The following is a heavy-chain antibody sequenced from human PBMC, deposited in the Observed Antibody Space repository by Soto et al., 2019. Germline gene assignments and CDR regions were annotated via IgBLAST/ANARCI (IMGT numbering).Heavy chain of an antibody. J-gene: IGHJ4*02. CDR3: ANGAGDGYNLDY. CDR2: ISYDGSNK. D-gene: IGHD5-12*01. CDR1: GFTFSSYG. V-gene: IGHV3-30*18. Sequence: QVQLVESGGGVVQPGRSLRLSCAASGFTFSSYGMHWVRQAPGKGLEWVAVISYDGSNKYYVDSVKGRFTISRDNSKNTLYLQMNSLRAEDTAVYYCANGAGDGYNLDYWGQGTLVTVSS.